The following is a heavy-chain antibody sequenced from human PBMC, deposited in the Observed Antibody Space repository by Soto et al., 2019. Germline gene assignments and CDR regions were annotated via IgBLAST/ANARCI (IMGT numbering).Heavy chain of an antibody. V-gene: IGHV3-9*01. CDR1: GFSFDDYA. CDR3: AKGRPTVTNTNFDY. Sequence: EVQLVESGGGLVQPGRSLRLSCAASGFSFDDYAMHWVRQAPGKGLEWVSGISWNSGTIGYADSVKGRFTISRDNAKNSLYLQMNSLRAEDTALYYCAKGRPTVTNTNFDYWGQGTLVTVSS. CDR2: ISWNSGTI. D-gene: IGHD4-17*01. J-gene: IGHJ4*02.